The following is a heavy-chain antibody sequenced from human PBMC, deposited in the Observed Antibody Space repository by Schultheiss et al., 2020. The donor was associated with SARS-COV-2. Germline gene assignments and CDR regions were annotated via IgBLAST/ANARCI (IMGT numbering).Heavy chain of an antibody. J-gene: IGHJ4*02. V-gene: IGHV3-15*01. Sequence: GGSLRLSCAASGFTFSSYSMNWVRQAPGKGLEWVGRIKSKTDGGTTDYAAPVKGRFTISRDDSKNTAYLQMNSLKTEDTAVYYCTRSLAYCGGDCSIGLDYWGQGTLVTVSS. CDR3: TRSLAYCGGDCSIGLDY. D-gene: IGHD2-21*02. CDR2: IKSKTDGGTT. CDR1: GFTFSSYS.